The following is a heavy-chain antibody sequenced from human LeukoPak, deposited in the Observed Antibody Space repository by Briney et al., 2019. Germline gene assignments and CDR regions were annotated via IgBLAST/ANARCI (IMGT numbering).Heavy chain of an antibody. J-gene: IGHJ4*02. Sequence: ASVKVSCKASGYTFTGYYMHWVRQAPGQGLEWMGWINPSSGGTNYAQKFQGRVTMTRDTSISTAYMELSRLRSDDTAVYYCARGPLLVRGVIIIPFDYWGQGTLVTVSS. V-gene: IGHV1-2*02. CDR3: ARGPLLVRGVIIIPFDY. CDR1: GYTFTGYY. CDR2: INPSSGGT. D-gene: IGHD3-10*01.